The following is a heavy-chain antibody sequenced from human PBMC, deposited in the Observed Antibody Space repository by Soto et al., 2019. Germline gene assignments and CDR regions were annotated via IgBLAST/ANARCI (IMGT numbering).Heavy chain of an antibody. CDR1: GYTLTGYY. Sequence: GASVKVSCKASGYTLTGYYMHWVRQAPGQGLEWMGWINPNSGGTNYAQKFQGRVTMTRDTSISTAYMELSRLRSDDTAVYYCAFSYYYDSRAYAFDIWGQGTMVTVSS. V-gene: IGHV1-2*02. J-gene: IGHJ3*02. CDR2: INPNSGGT. CDR3: AFSYYYDSRAYAFDI. D-gene: IGHD3-22*01.